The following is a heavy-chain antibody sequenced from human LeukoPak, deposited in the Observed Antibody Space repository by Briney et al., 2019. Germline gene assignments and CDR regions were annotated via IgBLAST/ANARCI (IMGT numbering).Heavy chain of an antibody. J-gene: IGHJ6*03. CDR3: ARRVEGLTIFDDYMDV. D-gene: IGHD3-3*01. CDR2: IKQDGSEK. CDR1: GLTFSSYW. V-gene: IGHV3-7*01. Sequence: GGSLRLSCAASGLTFSSYWMSWVRQAPGKGLEWVANIKQDGSEKYYVDSVKGRFTISRDNAKNSLYLQMNSLRAEDTAVYYCARRVEGLTIFDDYMDVWGKGTTVTVSS.